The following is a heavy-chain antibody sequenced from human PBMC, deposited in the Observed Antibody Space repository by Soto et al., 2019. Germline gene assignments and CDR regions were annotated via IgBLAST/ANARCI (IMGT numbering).Heavy chain of an antibody. CDR2: VSGSGGST. Sequence: EVQLLESGGGLVQPGGSLRLSCAASGFTFSSYAMRWVRQAPGKGLEWVSAVSGSGGSTYYADSVKGRFTISRDNSKNTLYLQMNSLRAEDTAVYYCARRGSGSYYDYWGQGTLVTVSS. J-gene: IGHJ4*02. D-gene: IGHD1-26*01. CDR1: GFTFSSYA. V-gene: IGHV3-23*01. CDR3: ARRGSGSYYDY.